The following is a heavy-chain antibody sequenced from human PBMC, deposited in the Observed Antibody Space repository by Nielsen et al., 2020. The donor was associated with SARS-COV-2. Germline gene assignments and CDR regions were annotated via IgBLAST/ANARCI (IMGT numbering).Heavy chain of an antibody. CDR1: GFTFSSYW. V-gene: IGHV3-7*03. D-gene: IGHD3-3*01. Sequence: GESLKISCAASGFTFSSYWMSWVRQAPGKGLEWVANIKQDGSEKYYVDSVKGRFTISRDNAKNSLYLQMNSLRAEDTAVYYCARVLVITLFGVAMDNWFDPWGQGTLVTVSS. CDR3: ARVLVITLFGVAMDNWFDP. J-gene: IGHJ5*02. CDR2: IKQDGSEK.